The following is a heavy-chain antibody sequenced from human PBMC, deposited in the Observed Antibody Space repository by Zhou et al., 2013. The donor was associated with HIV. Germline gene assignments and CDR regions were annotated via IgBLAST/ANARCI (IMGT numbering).Heavy chain of an antibody. V-gene: IGHV1-69*12. CDR1: GDTFSTDV. D-gene: IGHD3-16*01. CDR3: GRGDLWSYYYYAMDV. CDR2: IMPLFGPP. Sequence: QVQLVQSGAEVKKPGSSVKVSCKASGDTFSTDVISWVRQAPGQGLEWMGGIMPLFGPPSLAQKFLGRVTITADESTTTAHMELSSLRSEDTAVYYCGRGDLWSYYYYAMDVWGQGTTVTVSS. J-gene: IGHJ6*02.